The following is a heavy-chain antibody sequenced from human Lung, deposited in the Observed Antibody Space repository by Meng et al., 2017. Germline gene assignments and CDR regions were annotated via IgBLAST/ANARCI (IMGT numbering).Heavy chain of an antibody. CDR3: TGVGHKNWFDS. V-gene: IGHV6-1*01. Sequence: QTCPGLVKPPPVLPLPCAISRDSVSSNRAAWNWIRQAPSRGLEWLGRTYYRYKWYSDYATSGRSRITINADTSKNQFSLQLNSLTPEDTAVYYCTGVGHKNWFDSWGQGTLVTVSS. D-gene: IGHD2-21*01. CDR1: RDSVSSNRAA. CDR2: TYYRYKWYS. J-gene: IGHJ5*01.